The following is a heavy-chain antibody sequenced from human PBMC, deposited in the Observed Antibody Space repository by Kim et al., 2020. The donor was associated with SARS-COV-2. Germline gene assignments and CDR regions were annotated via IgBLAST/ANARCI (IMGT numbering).Heavy chain of an antibody. V-gene: IGHV3-23*01. CDR2: ISGSGSST. CDR3: AKVLPPNSGYDYYFDY. Sequence: GGSLRLSCAASGFTFSNYAMSWVRQAPGKGLEWVSVISGSGSSTYYADSVKGRFTISRDNSKNTLYLQMNSLRAEDTAVYYCAKVLPPNSGYDYYFDYWGQGTLVTVSS. J-gene: IGHJ4*02. D-gene: IGHD5-12*01. CDR1: GFTFSNYA.